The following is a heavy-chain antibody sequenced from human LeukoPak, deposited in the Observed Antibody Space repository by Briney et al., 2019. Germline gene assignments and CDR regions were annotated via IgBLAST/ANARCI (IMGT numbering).Heavy chain of an antibody. CDR2: IYYSGST. CDR1: GGSISSSRYY. D-gene: IGHD3-9*01. Sequence: SETLSLTCTVSGGSISSSRYYWAWIRQPPGKGLEWIATIYYSGSTYYNPSLKSRVTISVDTSKNQFSLKLSSVTAADTAVYYCARFTPYYDILTGYSHFDYWGQGTLVTVSS. CDR3: ARFTPYYDILTGYSHFDY. V-gene: IGHV4-39*07. J-gene: IGHJ4*02.